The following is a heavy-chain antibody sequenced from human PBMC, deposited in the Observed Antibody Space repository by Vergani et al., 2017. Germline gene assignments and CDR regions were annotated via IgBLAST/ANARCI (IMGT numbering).Heavy chain of an antibody. CDR2: VYWNDDE. D-gene: IGHD3-9*01. CDR3: VHRLGYFDWDGAFDV. Sequence: QITLRESGPTLVKPTQTLTLTCTFSGFSLTTGGAGVGWIRQPPGRALELLAFVYWNDDERYSPSVKSRVTITKDTSKNEVILTMATMDPVDTATYYCVHRLGYFDWDGAFDVWGPGTMVTVSS. J-gene: IGHJ3*01. V-gene: IGHV2-5*01. CDR1: GFSLTTGGAG.